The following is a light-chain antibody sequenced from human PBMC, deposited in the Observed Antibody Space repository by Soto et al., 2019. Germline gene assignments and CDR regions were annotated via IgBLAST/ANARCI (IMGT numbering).Light chain of an antibody. CDR1: ESVSS. CDR3: QFYGSSPRT. CDR2: GAS. Sequence: EIVLTQSPGTLSLSPGERATLSCRASESVSSIAWYQQKPGQTPRLLIYGASSRATDIPDRFSGSGSGTDFTLTVSRLEPEDFAVYYCQFYGSSPRTFGQGTKVHIK. V-gene: IGKV3-20*01. J-gene: IGKJ1*01.